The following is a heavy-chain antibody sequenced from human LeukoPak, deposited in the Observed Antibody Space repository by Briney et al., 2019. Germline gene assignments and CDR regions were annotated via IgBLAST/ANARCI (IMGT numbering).Heavy chain of an antibody. V-gene: IGHV3-21*01. CDR3: AREDCGTSCYKGYYYYYMDV. Sequence: AGSLRLSCAASGFTFSSYSMNWVRQAPGKGLKWVSSISSSSSYIYYADSVKGRFTISRDNAKNSLYLQMNSLRAEDTDVYYCAREDCGTSCYKGYYYYYMDVWGKGTTVTVSS. CDR2: ISSSSSYI. D-gene: IGHD2-2*02. J-gene: IGHJ6*03. CDR1: GFTFSSYS.